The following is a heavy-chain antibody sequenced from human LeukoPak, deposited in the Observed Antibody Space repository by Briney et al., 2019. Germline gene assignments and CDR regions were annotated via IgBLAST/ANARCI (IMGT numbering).Heavy chain of an antibody. V-gene: IGHV3-74*01. CDR1: GNYW. D-gene: IGHD6-13*01. J-gene: IGHJ4*02. CDR2: INSDGSWT. Sequence: GGSLRLSCAASGNYWMHWVRQVPGKGLVWVSHINSDGSWTSYADSVKGRFTISRDNAKNSLYLQMNSLRAEDTAVYYCATSPIIAAAGNPRGIWGQGTLVTVSS. CDR3: ATSPIIAAAGNPRGI.